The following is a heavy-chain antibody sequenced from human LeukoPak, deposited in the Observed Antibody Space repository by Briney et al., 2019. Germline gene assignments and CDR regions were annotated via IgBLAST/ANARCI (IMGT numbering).Heavy chain of an antibody. D-gene: IGHD3-22*01. CDR2: IAYDGSNK. V-gene: IGHV3-30*18. J-gene: IGHJ4*02. Sequence: PGRSLRLTCAASGFTFSRYAMHWVRQAPGKGLEWVSVIAYDGSNKYSADSLKGRFTISRDNSNNTVYLQMNSLRAEDTVIYYCAKYSRAGAYDRHNEIDYWGQGALVTVSS. CDR1: GFTFSRYA. CDR3: AKYSRAGAYDRHNEIDY.